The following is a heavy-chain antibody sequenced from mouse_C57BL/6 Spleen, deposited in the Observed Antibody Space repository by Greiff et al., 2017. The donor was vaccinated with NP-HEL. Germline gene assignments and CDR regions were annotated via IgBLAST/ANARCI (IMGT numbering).Heavy chain of an antibody. J-gene: IGHJ4*01. V-gene: IGHV1-50*01. D-gene: IGHD1-1*01. CDR2: IDPSDSYT. CDR1: GYTFTSYW. Sequence: QVQLQQPGAELVKPGASVKLSCKASGYTFTSYWMQWVKQRPGQGLEWIGEIDPSDSYTNYNQKFKGKATLTVDTSSSTAYMQLISLTSEDSAVYYCARGYGSRGYYYAMDYWGQGTSVTVSS. CDR3: ARGYGSRGYYYAMDY.